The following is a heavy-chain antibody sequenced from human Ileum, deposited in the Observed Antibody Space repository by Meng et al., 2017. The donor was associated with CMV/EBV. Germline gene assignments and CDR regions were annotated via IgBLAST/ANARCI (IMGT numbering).Heavy chain of an antibody. V-gene: IGHV2-5*02. Sequence: ITLKESGPTLLNPTQTLPLTCTFSGFSLSTNGVGVGWIRQPPGKALEWLALIYWDDTKRYSPSLKSRLTISKDTSKNQVVLTMTNTDTVDTATYYCANRRGSGWYETYFDSWGQGTLVTVSS. CDR3: ANRRGSGWYETYFDS. CDR1: GFSLSTNGVG. CDR2: IYWDDTK. J-gene: IGHJ4*02. D-gene: IGHD6-19*01.